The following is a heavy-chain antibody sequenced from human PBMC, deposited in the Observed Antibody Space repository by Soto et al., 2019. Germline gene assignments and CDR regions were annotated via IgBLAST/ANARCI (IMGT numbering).Heavy chain of an antibody. CDR3: ATSRAVVPANYYYYYGMDV. J-gene: IGHJ6*02. Sequence: GESLKISCKGSGYSFTSYWISWVRQMPGKGLEWMGRIDPSDSYTNHSPSFQGHVTISADKSISTAYLQWSSLKASDTAMYYCATSRAVVPANYYYYYGMDVWGQGTTVTVSS. CDR1: GYSFTSYW. V-gene: IGHV5-10-1*01. CDR2: IDPSDSYT. D-gene: IGHD2-2*01.